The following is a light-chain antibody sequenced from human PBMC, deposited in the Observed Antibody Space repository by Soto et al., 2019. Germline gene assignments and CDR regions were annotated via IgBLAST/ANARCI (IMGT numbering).Light chain of an antibody. CDR3: CSYAGSSLW. CDR2: EGS. J-gene: IGLJ3*02. CDR1: SSDVGSYNL. Sequence: QSALTQPASVSGSPGQSITISCTGTSSDVGSYNLVSWYQQHPGKAPKLMIYEGSKRPSGVSNRFSGSKSGNTASLTISGLQAEDEADYYCCSYAGSSLWFGGGTKLTVL. V-gene: IGLV2-23*01.